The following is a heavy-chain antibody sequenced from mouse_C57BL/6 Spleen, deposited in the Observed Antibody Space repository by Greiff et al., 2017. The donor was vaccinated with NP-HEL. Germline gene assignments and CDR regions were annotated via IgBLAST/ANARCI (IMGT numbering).Heavy chain of an antibody. J-gene: IGHJ3*01. CDR3: ARDENGWFAY. V-gene: IGHV5-4*01. CDR2: ISDGGSYT. CDR1: GFTFSSYA. Sequence: EVKLMESGGGLVKPGGSLKLSCAASGFTFSSYAMSWVRQTPEKRLEWVATISDGGSYTYYPDNVKGRFTISRDNAKNNLYLQMSHLKSEDTAMYYCARDENGWFAYWGQGTLVTVSA.